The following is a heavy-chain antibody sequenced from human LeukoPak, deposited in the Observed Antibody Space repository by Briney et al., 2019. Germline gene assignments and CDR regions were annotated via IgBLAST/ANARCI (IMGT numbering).Heavy chain of an antibody. Sequence: GASVKVSCKASGGTFSSYAISWVRQAPGQGLEWMGRIIPIFGTANYAQKFQGRVTITTDGSTSTAYMELSSLRSEDTAVCYCARVRNLVRGDYLFDYWGQGTLVTVSS. CDR2: IIPIFGTA. J-gene: IGHJ4*02. CDR1: GGTFSSYA. V-gene: IGHV1-69*05. D-gene: IGHD4-17*01. CDR3: ARVRNLVRGDYLFDY.